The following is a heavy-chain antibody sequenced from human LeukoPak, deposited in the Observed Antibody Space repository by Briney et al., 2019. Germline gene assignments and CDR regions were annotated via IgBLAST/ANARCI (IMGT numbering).Heavy chain of an antibody. J-gene: IGHJ3*02. V-gene: IGHV4-59*01. CDR2: YYYSGST. CDR3: ASSYSYDDAFDI. CDR1: GVSISNYY. Sequence: SEALSLTCAVSGVSISNYYWSWIRQPPGKGLEWIGYYYYSGSTNYNPSLKSRVTISVDRSKSQFSLKLSSVSAADTAVYYCASSYSYDDAFDIWGQGTVVTVSS. D-gene: IGHD5-18*01.